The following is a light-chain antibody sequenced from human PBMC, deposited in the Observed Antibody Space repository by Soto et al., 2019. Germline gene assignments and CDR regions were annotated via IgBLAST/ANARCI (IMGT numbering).Light chain of an antibody. CDR2: RAS. CDR1: QSFSGNY. CDR3: YQSGT. Sequence: EIVLTQSPGTLSLSPGERATLSCRASQSFSGNYLAWYQHRPGQAPRLLIYRASNRAVGIPDRFSGSGSGTDFALTISRLEPEDFAVYYCYQSGTFGQGTKVEIK. V-gene: IGKV3-20*01. J-gene: IGKJ1*01.